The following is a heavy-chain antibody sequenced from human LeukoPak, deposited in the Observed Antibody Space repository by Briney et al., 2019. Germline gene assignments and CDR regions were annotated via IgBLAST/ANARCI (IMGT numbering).Heavy chain of an antibody. J-gene: IGHJ4*02. V-gene: IGHV4-59*01. CDR2: IYYSGST. D-gene: IGHD5-12*01. Sequence: SETLSLTCTVSGGSISSYYWSWIRQPPGKGLEWIGYIYYSGSTNYNPSLKSRVTISVDTSKNQFSLKLSSVTAADTAVYYCARFEGVATFDYWGQGTLVTVSS. CDR1: GGSISSYY. CDR3: ARFEGVATFDY.